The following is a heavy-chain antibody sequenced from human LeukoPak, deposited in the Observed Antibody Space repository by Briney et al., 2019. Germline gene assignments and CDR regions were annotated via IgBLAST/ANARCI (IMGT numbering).Heavy chain of an antibody. CDR3: ARGHDFGNRFDP. Sequence: SETLSLTCSVSGGSISSYYWTWIRQPAGKGLEWIGRLYDSESDNNNPSLKSRVTISLDRSKNQFSLQLKSVTAADTAVYYCARGHDFGNRFDPWGQGILVIVSS. D-gene: IGHD3-3*01. CDR2: LYDSESD. CDR1: GGSISSYY. V-gene: IGHV4-4*07. J-gene: IGHJ5*02.